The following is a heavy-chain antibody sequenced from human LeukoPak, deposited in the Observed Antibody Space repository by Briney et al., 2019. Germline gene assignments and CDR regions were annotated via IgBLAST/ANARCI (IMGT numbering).Heavy chain of an antibody. CDR3: RGDSSGYYSDYGMDV. CDR1: GFTFGDYA. CDR2: IRRKAYGGTT. V-gene: IGHV3-49*04. Sequence: GGSVRLSCTASGFTFGDYAMSWVRQAPGKGLEWVSFIRRKAYGGTTEYAASVKGRFTISRDDSKSIAYLQMNSLKTEDTAVYYCRGDSSGYYSDYGMDVWGQGTTVTVS. D-gene: IGHD3-22*01. J-gene: IGHJ6*02.